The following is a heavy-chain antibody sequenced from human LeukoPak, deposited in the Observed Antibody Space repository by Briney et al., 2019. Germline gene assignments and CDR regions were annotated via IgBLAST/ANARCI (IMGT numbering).Heavy chain of an antibody. D-gene: IGHD6-13*01. J-gene: IGHJ3*02. V-gene: IGHV1-69*04. CDR3: ANPEAGTGPYDAFDI. CDR2: IIPILGIA. CDR1: GGTFSSYA. Sequence: ASVKVSCKASGGTFSSYATSWVRQAPGQGLEWMGRIIPILGIANYAQKFQGRVTITADKSTSTAYMELSSLRSEDTAVYYCANPEAGTGPYDAFDIWGQGTMVTVSS.